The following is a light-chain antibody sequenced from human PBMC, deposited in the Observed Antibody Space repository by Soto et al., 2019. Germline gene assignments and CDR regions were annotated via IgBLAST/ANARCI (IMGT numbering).Light chain of an antibody. Sequence: DIQMTQSPSSLSASVGDRVTITCRASQNIDTSLNWYQQTPGTAPKLLIYSASNLESGVPSRLTRTGSGTDFTLTISALQPEDFATYYCQQSYSIPRTFGQGTKV. CDR2: SAS. J-gene: IGKJ1*01. CDR1: QNIDTS. V-gene: IGKV1-39*01. CDR3: QQSYSIPRT.